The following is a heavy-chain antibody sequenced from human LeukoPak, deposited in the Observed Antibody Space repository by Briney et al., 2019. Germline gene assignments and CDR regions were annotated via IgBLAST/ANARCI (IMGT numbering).Heavy chain of an antibody. D-gene: IGHD2-2*01. CDR3: AREGYCSSTSCRASGAFDI. V-gene: IGHV1-69*05. Sequence: ASVKVSCKASGGTFSSYAISWVRQAPGQGLEWMGGIIPIFGTANYAQKFQGRVTITTDESTSTAYMELSSLRSEDTAVYYCAREGYCSSTSCRASGAFDIWGQGTMVTVSS. CDR1: GGTFSSYA. J-gene: IGHJ3*02. CDR2: IIPIFGTA.